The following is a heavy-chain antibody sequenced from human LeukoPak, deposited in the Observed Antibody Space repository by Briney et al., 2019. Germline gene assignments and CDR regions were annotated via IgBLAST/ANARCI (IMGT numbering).Heavy chain of an antibody. Sequence: PSETLSLTCTVSGGSISSGGYYWSWIRQHPGKGLEWIGYLYYSGSTYYNPSLKSRVTISVDTSKNQFSLKVNSVTAADTAVYYCARASDSGLRRQIDSWGQGTLVTVSS. CDR1: GGSISSGGYY. V-gene: IGHV4-31*03. D-gene: IGHD5-12*01. J-gene: IGHJ4*02. CDR2: LYYSGST. CDR3: ARASDSGLRRQIDS.